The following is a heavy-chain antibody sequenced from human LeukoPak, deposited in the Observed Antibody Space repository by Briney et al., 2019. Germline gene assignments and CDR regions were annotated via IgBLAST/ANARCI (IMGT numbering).Heavy chain of an antibody. D-gene: IGHD5-18*01. CDR1: GGSFSGYY. J-gene: IGHJ5*02. V-gene: IGHV4-34*01. Sequence: SETLSLTCAVYGGSFSGYYWSWIRQPPGKGLEWIGEINHSGSTNYNPSLKSRVTISVDTSKNQFSLKLSSVTAADTAVYYCAGAPRGYSYGFRNWFDPWGQGTLVTVSS. CDR2: INHSGST. CDR3: AGAPRGYSYGFRNWFDP.